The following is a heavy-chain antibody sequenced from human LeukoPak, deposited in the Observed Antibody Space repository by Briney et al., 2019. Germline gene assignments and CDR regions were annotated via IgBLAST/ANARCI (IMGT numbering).Heavy chain of an antibody. CDR2: ISYDGSNK. Sequence: GGSLRLSCAASGFTFSSYAMHWVRQAPGKGLEWVAVISYDGSNKYYADSVKGRFTISRDNSKNTLHLQMNSLRAEDTAVYYCARGSLEWVLGWFDPWGQGTLVTVSS. CDR1: GFTFSSYA. CDR3: ARGSLEWVLGWFDP. J-gene: IGHJ5*02. V-gene: IGHV3-30*04. D-gene: IGHD3-3*01.